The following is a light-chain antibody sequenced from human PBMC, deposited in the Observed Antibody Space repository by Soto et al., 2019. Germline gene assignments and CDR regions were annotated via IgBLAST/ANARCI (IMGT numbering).Light chain of an antibody. CDR1: QSVSNN. CDR2: GAS. J-gene: IGKJ5*01. CDR3: QQRSNSPPWIT. V-gene: IGKV3D-15*01. Sequence: EIVLTQSPATLSVCPWERAALSCRASQSVSNNLAWYQQRPGQPPRLLIFGASTRATGIPARFSGSGSEAEFALTISTLQSEDFAVYYCQQRSNSPPWITVGQGTRLEIK.